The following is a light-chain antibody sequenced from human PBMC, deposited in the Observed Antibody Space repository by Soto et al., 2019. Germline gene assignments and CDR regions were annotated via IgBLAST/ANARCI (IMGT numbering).Light chain of an antibody. J-gene: IGLJ1*01. CDR2: EVS. V-gene: IGLV2-14*01. CDR1: SSDVGAYNY. CDR3: FSFTTDWTHV. Sequence: VLTQPASVSGSPGQSITISCTGTSSDVGAYNYVSWFQQHPGKAPTLIISEVSNRPSGVSNRFSGSKSGNAASLTISGLQAEDEADYFCFSFTTDWTHVFGTGTKVTVL.